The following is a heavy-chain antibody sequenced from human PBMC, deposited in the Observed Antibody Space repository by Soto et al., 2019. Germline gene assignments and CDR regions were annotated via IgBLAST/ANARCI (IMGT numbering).Heavy chain of an antibody. V-gene: IGHV3-48*01. D-gene: IGHD4-17*01. CDR1: GFTFSSYS. Sequence: GGSLRLSCAASGFTFSSYSMNWVRQAPGKGLEWVSYISSSSSTIYYADSVKGRFTISRDNAKNSLYLQMNSLRAEDTAVYYCARESSDYGDYGGGDYWGQGTLVTVSS. J-gene: IGHJ4*02. CDR2: ISSSSSTI. CDR3: ARESSDYGDYGGGDY.